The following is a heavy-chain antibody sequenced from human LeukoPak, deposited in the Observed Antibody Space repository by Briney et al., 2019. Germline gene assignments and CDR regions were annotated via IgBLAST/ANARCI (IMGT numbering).Heavy chain of an antibody. CDR3: AREERKYSSTWLDY. Sequence: PGGSLRLSCTASGFTISSYWMSWVRQAPGKGLEWVANIKQDGGEKYYVDSVKGRFTISRDNAKNSLYLQMNSLRAEDTAVYYCAREERKYSSTWLDYWAREPWSPSPQ. D-gene: IGHD6-13*01. V-gene: IGHV3-7*01. J-gene: IGHJ4*02. CDR1: GFTISSYW. CDR2: IKQDGGEK.